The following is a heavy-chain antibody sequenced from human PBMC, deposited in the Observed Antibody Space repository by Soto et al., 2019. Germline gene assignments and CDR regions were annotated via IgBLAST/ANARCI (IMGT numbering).Heavy chain of an antibody. CDR1: GFTFRDHA. J-gene: IGHJ6*02. CDR3: ARALFPDVDIYAMDV. V-gene: IGHV3-33*01. Sequence: GGSLRLSCAASGFTFRDHAMHWVRQAPGKGREWLAIIWNDGSNKFYAGSVQGRFTISRDNSKNTVYMQMNTLSAEDTAVYYCARALFPDVDIYAMDVWGQGTTVTVSS. CDR2: IWNDGSNK. D-gene: IGHD5-12*01.